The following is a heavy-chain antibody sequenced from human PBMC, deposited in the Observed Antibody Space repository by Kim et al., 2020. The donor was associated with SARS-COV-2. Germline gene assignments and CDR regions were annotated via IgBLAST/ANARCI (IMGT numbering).Heavy chain of an antibody. D-gene: IGHD6-19*01. CDR2: IYHSGST. CDR1: GGSISSSNW. V-gene: IGHV4-4*02. CDR3: ARAGSGWLYGMDV. Sequence: SETLSLTCAVSGGSISSSNWWSWVRQPPGKGLEWIGEIYHSGSTNYNPSLKSRVTISVDKSKNQFSLKLSSVTAADTAVYYCARAGSGWLYGMDVWGQGTTVTVSS. J-gene: IGHJ6*02.